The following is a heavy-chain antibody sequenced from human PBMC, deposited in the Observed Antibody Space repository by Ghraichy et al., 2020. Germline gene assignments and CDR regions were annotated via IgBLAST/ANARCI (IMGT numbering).Heavy chain of an antibody. D-gene: IGHD2-2*03. J-gene: IGHJ5*02. CDR3: ARDRGYCPSTNCYPSGWFDL. V-gene: IGHV3-48*02. Sequence: GGSLRLSCAASGFTFSQYNMNWVRQAPGKGLQWISYISSGSSNIYYGDSVEGRFTISRDNAKNSLYLQMSSLTDDDTAMYYCARDRGYCPSTNCYPSGWFDLWGQGTLVTVSS. CDR2: ISSGSSNI. CDR1: GFTFSQYN.